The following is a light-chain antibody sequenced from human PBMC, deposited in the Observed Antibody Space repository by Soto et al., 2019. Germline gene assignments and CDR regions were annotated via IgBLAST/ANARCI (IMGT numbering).Light chain of an antibody. V-gene: IGKV3-15*01. Sequence: EIVMTQSPATLSVSPGERATLSCRASQSVSSNLAWYQQKPGQAPRLLIYGASTRATGIPARFSGSGSGTEFTLTISSLQSEDFATYYCQQGYSFPVTFGGGTKVEIK. CDR3: QQGYSFPVT. CDR1: QSVSSN. J-gene: IGKJ4*01. CDR2: GAS.